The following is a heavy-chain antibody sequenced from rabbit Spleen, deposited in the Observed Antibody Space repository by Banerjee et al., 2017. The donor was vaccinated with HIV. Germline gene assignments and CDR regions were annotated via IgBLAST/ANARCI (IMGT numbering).Heavy chain of an antibody. J-gene: IGHJ4*01. CDR3: ARAPSDSGGAGFRYALNL. V-gene: IGHV1S45*01. CDR2: INAVNGNA. CDR1: GFSFSYRHV. D-gene: IGHD1-1*01. Sequence: QEQLVESGGGLVKPEGSLTLTCTASGFSFSYRHVMCWVRQAPGKGLEWIACINAVNGNAVYANWAKRRFTISKTSSTTVSLQVTSLTASDTATYFCARAPSDSGGAGFRYALNLWGPGTLVTVS.